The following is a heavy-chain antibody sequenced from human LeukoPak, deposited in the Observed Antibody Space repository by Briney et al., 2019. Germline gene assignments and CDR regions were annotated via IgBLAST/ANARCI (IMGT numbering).Heavy chain of an antibody. D-gene: IGHD2-2*01. CDR2: FGPEDGET. Sequence: ASVKGSCKVSGYTLTELSMHWVRQAPGKGLEWMGGFGPEDGETIYAQKFQGRVTMTEDTSTDTAYMELSSLRSEDTAVYYCATVVVVVPAARWFDPWGQGTLVTVSS. J-gene: IGHJ5*02. V-gene: IGHV1-24*01. CDR3: ATVVVVVPAARWFDP. CDR1: GYTLTELS.